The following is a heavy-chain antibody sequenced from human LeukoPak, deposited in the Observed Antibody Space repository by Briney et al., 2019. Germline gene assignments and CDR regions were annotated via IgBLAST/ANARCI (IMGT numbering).Heavy chain of an antibody. CDR2: ISYDGSNK. CDR1: GFSFSNYW. J-gene: IGHJ5*02. D-gene: IGHD3-10*01. V-gene: IGHV3-30*18. Sequence: GGSLRLSCAASGFSFSNYWMSWVRQAPGKGLEWLAVISYDGSNKYYADSVKGRFTISRDNSKNTLYLQMNSLRAEDTAVYYCAKDLMRDRWFGESWGQGTLVTVSS. CDR3: AKDLMRDRWFGES.